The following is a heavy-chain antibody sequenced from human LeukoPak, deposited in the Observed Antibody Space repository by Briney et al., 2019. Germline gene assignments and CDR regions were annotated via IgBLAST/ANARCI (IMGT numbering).Heavy chain of an antibody. V-gene: IGHV4-39*01. CDR3: ARSETPSASFDS. Sequence: SETRSLTCTVSGGSIYSSSYYWGWIRQSPGKGLEWIGSIYYSGSTYYNPSLKSRVTISVDASKNQFSLRLTSVTAADTAVYYCARSETPSASFDSWGQGTLLTVSS. CDR1: GGSIYSSSYY. CDR2: IYYSGST. J-gene: IGHJ4*02.